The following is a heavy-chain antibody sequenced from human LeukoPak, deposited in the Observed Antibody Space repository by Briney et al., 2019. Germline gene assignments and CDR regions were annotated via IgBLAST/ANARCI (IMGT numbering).Heavy chain of an antibody. V-gene: IGHV4-59*12. CDR1: GGSISSYY. CDR2: IYYSGST. Sequence: PSETLSLTCTVSGGSISSYYWSWIRQPPGKGLEWIGYIYYSGSTNYNPSLKSRVTISVDTSKNQFSLKLGSVTAADTAVYYCARDTYGEYYYYYGMDVWGQGTTVTVSS. J-gene: IGHJ6*02. CDR3: ARDTYGEYYYYYGMDV. D-gene: IGHD3-10*01.